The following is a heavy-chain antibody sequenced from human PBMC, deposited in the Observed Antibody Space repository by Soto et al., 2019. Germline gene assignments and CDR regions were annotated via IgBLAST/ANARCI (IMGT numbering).Heavy chain of an antibody. CDR1: GGSISSSSYY. D-gene: IGHD1-20*01. Sequence: QLQLQESGPGLVKPSETLSLTCTVSGGSISSSSYYWGWIRQPPGKGLEWIGSIYYSGSTYYNPSLKSRVTISVDTSKNQFALKLSSVTAADTAVYYCARKFNWRTNWYFDLWGRGTLVTVSS. V-gene: IGHV4-39*01. CDR2: IYYSGST. CDR3: ARKFNWRTNWYFDL. J-gene: IGHJ2*01.